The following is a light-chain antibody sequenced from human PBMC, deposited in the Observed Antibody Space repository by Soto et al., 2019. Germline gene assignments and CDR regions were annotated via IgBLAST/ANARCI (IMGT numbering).Light chain of an antibody. CDR1: SNDVGGYNY. CDR2: DVT. V-gene: IGLV2-14*01. CDR3: SSYTSSSTPYV. J-gene: IGLJ1*01. Sequence: LAQPASVSGSPGQSIAISCTGTSNDVGGYNYVSWYQQHPVKAPQLIIYDVTNRPSGVSDRFSGSKSGNTASLTISGLQAEDEADYYCSSYTSSSTPYVFGTGTKV.